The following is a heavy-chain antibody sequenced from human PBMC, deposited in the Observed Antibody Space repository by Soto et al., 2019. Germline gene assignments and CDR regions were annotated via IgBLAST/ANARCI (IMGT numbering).Heavy chain of an antibody. Sequence: QVHLQESGPGLVKPSQTLPLTCTVSGGSISNAQYYWAWIRQHPGKGLEWIGYIYYSGNTYYSPSLKRRVSISIDTSKNLFSLKVNSVTAADTAVYYCAKTYGPFGWLDPWGQGTLVTVSS. J-gene: IGHJ5*02. V-gene: IGHV4-31*03. CDR2: IYYSGNT. CDR3: AKTYGPFGWLDP. CDR1: GGSISNAQYY. D-gene: IGHD3-10*01.